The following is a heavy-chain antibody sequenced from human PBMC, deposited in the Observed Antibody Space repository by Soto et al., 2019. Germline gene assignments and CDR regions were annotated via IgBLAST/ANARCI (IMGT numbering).Heavy chain of an antibody. Sequence: EVQLVESGGGVVRPGGSLRLACVVSGFSLDEYGMSWVRQAPGKGPEWVSGMHRNGNSTGYADSVKGRFTISRDDAKNSLYLQMNSLRAEDTAFYYCARDHRWGYEYGDYGDSWGHGTLDTVSS. CDR3: ARDHRWGYEYGDYGDS. D-gene: IGHD4-17*01. CDR2: MHRNGNST. V-gene: IGHV3-20*04. J-gene: IGHJ5*01. CDR1: GFSLDEYG.